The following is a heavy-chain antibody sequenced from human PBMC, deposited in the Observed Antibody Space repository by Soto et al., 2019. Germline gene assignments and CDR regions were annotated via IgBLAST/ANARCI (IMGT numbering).Heavy chain of an antibody. J-gene: IGHJ5*01. V-gene: IGHV1-46*01. CDR1: GYTFTNYY. D-gene: IGHD3-22*01. Sequence: ASVKVCCKASGYTFTNYYMHWVRQATGQGLEWMGIINPSGGGTGYAQSFQGRVTMTRDTSTSTVYMDLSSLRSEDTAVYYCARDRNVRDFYDSRGYLNWFDSWGQGTLVTAPQ. CDR3: ARDRNVRDFYDSRGYLNWFDS. CDR2: INPSGGGT.